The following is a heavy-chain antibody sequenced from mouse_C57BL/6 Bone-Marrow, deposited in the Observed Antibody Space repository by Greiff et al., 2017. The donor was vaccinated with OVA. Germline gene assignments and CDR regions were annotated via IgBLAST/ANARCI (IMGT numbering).Heavy chain of an antibody. CDR1: GYSFTGYY. CDR3: ARGFITTVVASPWFAY. CDR2: INPSTGGT. V-gene: IGHV1-42*01. J-gene: IGHJ3*01. Sequence: VQLQQSGPELVKPGASVKISCKASGYSFTGYYMNWVKQSPEKSLEWIGEINPSTGGTTYNQKFKAKATLTVDKSSSTAYMQLKSLTSEDSAVYYCARGFITTVVASPWFAYWGQWTLVTVSA. D-gene: IGHD1-1*01.